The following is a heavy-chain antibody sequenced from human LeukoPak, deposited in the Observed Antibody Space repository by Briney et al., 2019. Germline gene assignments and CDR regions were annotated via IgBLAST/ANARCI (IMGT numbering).Heavy chain of an antibody. D-gene: IGHD2-2*01. J-gene: IGHJ4*02. CDR3: AGETDIVVVPAL. CDR1: GGSISSYY. V-gene: IGHV4-4*07. Sequence: PSETLSLTCTVSGGSISSYYWSWIRQPAGKGLEWIGRIYTSGSTNYNPSLKSRVTMSVDTSKNQFSLELSSVTAADTAVYYCAGETDIVVVPALWGQGTLVTVSS. CDR2: IYTSGST.